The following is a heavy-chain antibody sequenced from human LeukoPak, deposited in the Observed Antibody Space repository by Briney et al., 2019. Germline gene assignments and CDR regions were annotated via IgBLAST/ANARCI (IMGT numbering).Heavy chain of an antibody. Sequence: GGSLRLSCAASGFTFSSYSMNWVRQAPGEGLEWVAVISYDGSNKYYADSVKGRFTISRDNSKNTLYLQMNSLRAEDTAVYYCARVHDCGGDCPDYWGQGTLVTVSS. D-gene: IGHD2-21*02. V-gene: IGHV3-30*03. CDR2: ISYDGSNK. J-gene: IGHJ4*02. CDR3: ARVHDCGGDCPDY. CDR1: GFTFSSYS.